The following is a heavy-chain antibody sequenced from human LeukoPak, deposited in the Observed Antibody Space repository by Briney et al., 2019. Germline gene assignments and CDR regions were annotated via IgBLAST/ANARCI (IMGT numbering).Heavy chain of an antibody. V-gene: IGHV5-51*01. CDR3: ARHVGYYDSSGYPDY. CDR1: GYRFTSYW. D-gene: IGHD3-22*01. J-gene: IGHJ4*02. Sequence: GESLKISCKGSGYRFTSYWIGWVRQMPGKGLEWMGIIYPGDSDTRYSPSFQGQVTISADKSISTAYLQWSSLKASDTAMYYCARHVGYYDSSGYPDYWGQGTLVTVSS. CDR2: IYPGDSDT.